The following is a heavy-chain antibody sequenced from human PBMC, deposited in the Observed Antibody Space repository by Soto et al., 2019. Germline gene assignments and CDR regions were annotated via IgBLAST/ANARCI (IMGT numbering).Heavy chain of an antibody. Sequence: GGSLRLSCAASGFTFRSFTMNWVRQAPGKGLEWVSTISSNSAYIYYTDALRGRFTISRDNAKNSLYLQMNSLRAEDTAVYYCARDSAPDLRYFDWLSPIYYYYGMDVWGQGTTVTVSS. CDR2: ISSNSAYI. J-gene: IGHJ6*02. V-gene: IGHV3-21*01. CDR3: ARDSAPDLRYFDWLSPIYYYYGMDV. CDR1: GFTFRSFT. D-gene: IGHD3-9*01.